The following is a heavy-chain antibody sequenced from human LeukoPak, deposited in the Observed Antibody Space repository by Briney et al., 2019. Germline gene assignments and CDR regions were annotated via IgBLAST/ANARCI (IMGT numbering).Heavy chain of an antibody. D-gene: IGHD6-19*01. CDR2: MNPNSGNT. CDR3: ARGLSSGWFYHYYGMDV. V-gene: IGHV1-8*01. Sequence: ASVEVSCKASGYTFTSYDINWVRQATGQGLEWMGWMNPNSGNTGYAQKFQGRVTMTRNTSISTAYMELSSLRPEDTAVYYCARGLSSGWFYHYYGMDVWGQGTTVTVSS. CDR1: GYTFTSYD. J-gene: IGHJ6*02.